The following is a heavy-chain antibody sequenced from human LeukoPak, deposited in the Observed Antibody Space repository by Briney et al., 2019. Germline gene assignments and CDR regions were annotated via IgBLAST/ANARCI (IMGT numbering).Heavy chain of an antibody. CDR1: GFTFSGSA. D-gene: IGHD3-3*01. V-gene: IGHV3-73*01. CDR2: IRSKANSYAT. CDR3: TFDFWSGYYVTAGDDY. J-gene: IGHJ4*02. Sequence: PGGSLRLSCAASGFTFSGSAMHWVRQASGKGLEWVGRIRSKANSYATAYAASVKGRFTISRDDSKNTAYLQMNSLKTEDTAVYYCTFDFWSGYYVTAGDDYWGQGTLVTVSS.